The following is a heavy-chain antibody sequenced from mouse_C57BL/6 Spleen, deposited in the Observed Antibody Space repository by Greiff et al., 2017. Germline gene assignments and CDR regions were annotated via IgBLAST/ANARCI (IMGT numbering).Heavy chain of an antibody. D-gene: IGHD1-1*01. CDR1: GFTFTDYY. V-gene: IGHV7-3*01. Sequence: EVMLVESGGGLVQPGGSLSLSCAASGFTFTDYYMSWVRQPPGKALEWLGFIRNKANGYTTEYSASVKGRFTISRDNSQSILYLQMNALRAEDSATYYCARPYGSSYGFAYWGQGTLVTVSA. CDR2: IRNKANGYTT. J-gene: IGHJ3*01. CDR3: ARPYGSSYGFAY.